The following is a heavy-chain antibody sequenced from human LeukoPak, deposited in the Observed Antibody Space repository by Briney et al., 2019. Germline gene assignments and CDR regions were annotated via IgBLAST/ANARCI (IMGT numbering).Heavy chain of an antibody. CDR1: GGSISSYY. CDR2: IYYSGST. D-gene: IGHD5-18*01. V-gene: IGHV4-59*01. J-gene: IGHJ5*02. Sequence: SSETLSLTCTVSGGSISSYYWSWIRQPPGKGLEWIGYIYYSGSTNYNPSLKSRVTISVDTSKNQFSLKLSSVTAADTAVYYCARWIQLWLKGGFDPWGQGTLVTVSS. CDR3: ARWIQLWLKGGFDP.